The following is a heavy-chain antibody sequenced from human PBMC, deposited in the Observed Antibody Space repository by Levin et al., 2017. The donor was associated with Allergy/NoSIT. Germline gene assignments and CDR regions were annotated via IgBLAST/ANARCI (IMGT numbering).Heavy chain of an antibody. D-gene: IGHD4-17*01. J-gene: IGHJ3*02. CDR3: ARDPPSTVTTGGDAFDS. V-gene: IGHV3-48*01. CDR1: GFTISSYN. Sequence: LSLTCAASGFTISSYNMNWVRQAPGKGLEWVSYISSSSSPIYYADSVKGRFTISRDTAKNSLYLQMNSLRAEDTAVYYCARDPPSTVTTGGDAFDSWGQGTMVTVSS. CDR2: ISSSSSPI.